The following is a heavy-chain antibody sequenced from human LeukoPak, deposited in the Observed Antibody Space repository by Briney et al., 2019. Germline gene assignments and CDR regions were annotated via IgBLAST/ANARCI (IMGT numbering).Heavy chain of an antibody. CDR2: IKSKTDGGTT. V-gene: IGHV3-15*01. J-gene: IGHJ3*02. Sequence: PGGSLRLSCAASGFTFTNAWMSWVRQAPGKGLEWVGRIKSKTDGGTTDYAAPVKGRFTISRDDSKNTLYLQMNSLKTEDTAVYYCTTPFGFYDSSGYYINDAFDIWGQGTMVTVSS. CDR3: TTPFGFYDSSGYYINDAFDI. CDR1: GFTFTNAW. D-gene: IGHD3-22*01.